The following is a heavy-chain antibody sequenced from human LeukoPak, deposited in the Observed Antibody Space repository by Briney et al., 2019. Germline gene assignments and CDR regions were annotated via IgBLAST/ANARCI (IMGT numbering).Heavy chain of an antibody. J-gene: IGHJ4*02. CDR1: GGAFSSYA. Sequence: SVKVSCKASGGAFSSYAISWVRQAPGQGLEWMGRIIPILGIANYAQKFQGRVTITADKSTSTAYMELSSLRSEDTAVYYCARDYGPSPVDTGPRAVHFDYWGQGTLVTVFS. CDR3: ARDYGPSPVDTGPRAVHFDY. CDR2: IIPILGIA. D-gene: IGHD5-18*01. V-gene: IGHV1-69*04.